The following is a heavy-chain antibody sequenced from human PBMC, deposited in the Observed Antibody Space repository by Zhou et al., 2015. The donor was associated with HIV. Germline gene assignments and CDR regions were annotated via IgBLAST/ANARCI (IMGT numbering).Heavy chain of an antibody. CDR3: ARADENYDSSGYTPYYFDY. D-gene: IGHD3-22*01. CDR1: GGTFSSYA. V-gene: IGHV1-69*12. Sequence: QVQLVQSGAEVKMPGSSVKVSCKASGGTFSSYAISWVRQAPGQGLEWMGGIIPLFGTANYAQKFQGRVTITADESTSSAYMELSSLRSEDTAVYYCARADENYDSSGYTPYYFDYWGQGTLVTVSX. J-gene: IGHJ4*02. CDR2: IIPLFGTA.